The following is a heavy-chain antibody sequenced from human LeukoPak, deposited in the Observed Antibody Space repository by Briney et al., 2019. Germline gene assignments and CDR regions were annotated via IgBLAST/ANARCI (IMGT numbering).Heavy chain of an antibody. CDR3: AHRTYYYDSSGYPNWFDP. D-gene: IGHD3-22*01. CDR2: IYWDEDK. V-gene: IGHV2-5*02. Sequence: ESGPTLVKPTQTLTLTCTFSGFSLSTSGVGVGWIRQPPGKALEWLALIYWDEDKRYSPSLKSRLTITKDTSKNQVVLTMTNMDPVDTATYYCAHRTYYYDSSGYPNWFDPWGQGTLVTVSS. CDR1: GFSLSTSGVG. J-gene: IGHJ5*02.